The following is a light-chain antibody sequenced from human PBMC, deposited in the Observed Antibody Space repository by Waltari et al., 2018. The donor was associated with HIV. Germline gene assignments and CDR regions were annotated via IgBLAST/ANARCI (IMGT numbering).Light chain of an antibody. V-gene: IGLV2-14*01. J-gene: IGLJ3*02. Sequence: QSALTQPASVSGSPGQSIPISCTGTSSDVGGYTYVSCYQQPPGKAPKLRIFESSNRPSGVSNRFSGSKSVNTASLTISGLQAEDEADYYCSSYTTRSTPDPNWVFGGGTKLTVL. CDR3: SSYTTRSTPDPNWV. CDR1: SSDVGGYTY. CDR2: ESS.